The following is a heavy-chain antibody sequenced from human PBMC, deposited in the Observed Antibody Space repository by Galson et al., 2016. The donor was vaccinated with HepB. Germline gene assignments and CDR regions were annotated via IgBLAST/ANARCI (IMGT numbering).Heavy chain of an antibody. CDR1: GYTFTSYS. V-gene: IGHV1-18*01. Sequence: SVKVSCKASGYTFTSYSVSWVRQAPGQGLEWMGWITPYDGNTKYIKKFQGTVTMTTDTSTSTAYMELRSLRSDDTAVYYCVRTNYWGQGTLVTVSP. J-gene: IGHJ4*02. CDR3: VRTNY. CDR2: ITPYDGNT.